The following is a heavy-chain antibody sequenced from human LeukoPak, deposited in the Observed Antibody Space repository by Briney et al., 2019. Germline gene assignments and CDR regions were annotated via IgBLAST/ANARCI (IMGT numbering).Heavy chain of an antibody. CDR3: TTDGSVVRGVPFDY. CDR1: GFTFSNAW. CDR2: IKSKTDGGTT. J-gene: IGHJ4*02. V-gene: IGHV3-15*01. D-gene: IGHD3-10*01. Sequence: KTGGSLRLSCAASGFTFSNAWMSWVRQAPGKGLEWVGRIKSKTDGGTTDYAAPVKGRFTISRDDSKNTLYLQMNSLKTEDTAVYYCTTDGSVVRGVPFDYWGQGTLVTVSS.